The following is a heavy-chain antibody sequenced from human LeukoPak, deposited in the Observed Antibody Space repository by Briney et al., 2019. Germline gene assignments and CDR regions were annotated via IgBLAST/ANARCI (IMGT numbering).Heavy chain of an antibody. CDR2: IYYSGST. CDR1: GGSISSSSYY. V-gene: IGHV4-39*01. D-gene: IGHD1-14*01. Sequence: PSETLSLTCTVSGGSISSSSYYWGWIRQPPGKGLEWIGGIYYSGSTYYNPSLKSRVTISVDTSKNQFSLKLSSVTAADTAVYYCARLTGGAVDYWSQGTLVTVPS. J-gene: IGHJ4*02. CDR3: ARLTGGAVDY.